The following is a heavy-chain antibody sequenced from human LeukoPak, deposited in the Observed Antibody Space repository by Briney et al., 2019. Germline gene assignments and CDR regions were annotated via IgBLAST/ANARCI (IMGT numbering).Heavy chain of an antibody. CDR1: GGTFSSYA. D-gene: IGHD2-2*01. Sequence: GASVKVSCKASGGTFSSYAISWVRQAPGQGLEWMEGIIPIFGTANYAQKFQGRVTITTDESTSTAYMELSSLRSEDTAVYYCARPLRDCSSTSCHLHEGAFDIWGQGTMVTVSS. CDR2: IIPIFGTA. V-gene: IGHV1-69*05. CDR3: ARPLRDCSSTSCHLHEGAFDI. J-gene: IGHJ3*02.